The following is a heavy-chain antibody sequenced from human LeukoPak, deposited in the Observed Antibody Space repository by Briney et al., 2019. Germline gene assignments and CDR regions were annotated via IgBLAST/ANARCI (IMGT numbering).Heavy chain of an antibody. J-gene: IGHJ4*02. CDR2: ISSSSSYI. V-gene: IGHV3-21*01. CDR3: ARDSRGYSYDNDY. Sequence: GGSLRLSCAASGFTFSSYSMNWVRQAPGKGLEWVSSISSSSSYIYYADSVKGRFTISRDNAKNSLYLQMNSLRAEDTAVYYCARDSRGYSYDNDYWGQGTLVTVSS. CDR1: GFTFSSYS. D-gene: IGHD5-18*01.